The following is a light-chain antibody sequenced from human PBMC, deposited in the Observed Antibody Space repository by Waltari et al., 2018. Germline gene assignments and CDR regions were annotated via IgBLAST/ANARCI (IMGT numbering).Light chain of an antibody. CDR1: SGHSSNI. Sequence: QLVLTQSPSASASLGASVKLTCTLSSGHSSNIIAWHQQQPEKGPRYLRKVNSDGSHSKGDEIPDRFSGSSSGAERYLTISSLQSEDEADYDCQTGGHGTWVFGGGTKLTVL. CDR3: QTGGHGTWV. CDR2: VNSDGSH. V-gene: IGLV4-69*01. J-gene: IGLJ3*02.